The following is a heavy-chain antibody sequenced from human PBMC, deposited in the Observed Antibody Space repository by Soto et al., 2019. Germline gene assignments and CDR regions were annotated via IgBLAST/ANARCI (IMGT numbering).Heavy chain of an antibody. CDR3: TTGSSGWSQGGFDP. J-gene: IGHJ5*02. D-gene: IGHD6-19*01. CDR2: IKSKTDGGTT. V-gene: IGHV3-15*05. Sequence: GGSLRLSCAASGFTFSNAWMSWVRQAPGTGLVWVGRIKSKTDGGTTDYAAPVKSRFTNSRDDSKNTLYLQMNSLKTEDTGVYYCTTGSSGWSQGGFDPWGQGTLVTVSS. CDR1: GFTFSNAW.